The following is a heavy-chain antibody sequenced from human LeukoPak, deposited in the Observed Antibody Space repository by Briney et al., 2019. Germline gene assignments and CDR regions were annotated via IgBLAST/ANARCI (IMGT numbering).Heavy chain of an antibody. V-gene: IGHV3-23*01. Sequence: PWGSLRLSCAASGFTFSSYVMSWVRQAPGKGLEWVSVISGSGDTTYNADSVKGRFTISRDNSRNTLYLQMNSLRAEDTAVYYCAQLEGVTFTWGQGTLVTV. D-gene: IGHD2/OR15-2a*01. J-gene: IGHJ5*02. CDR1: GFTFSSYV. CDR3: AQLEGVTFT. CDR2: ISGSGDTT.